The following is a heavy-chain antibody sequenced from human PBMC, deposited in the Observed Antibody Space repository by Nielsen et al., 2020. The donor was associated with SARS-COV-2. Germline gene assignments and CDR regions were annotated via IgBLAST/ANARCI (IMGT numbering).Heavy chain of an antibody. CDR2: ISAYNGNT. V-gene: IGHV1-18*04. J-gene: IGHJ4*02. CDR3: ARVGVKTFDY. CDR1: GYTFTSYD. D-gene: IGHD3-10*01. Sequence: ASVKVSCKASGYTFTSYDISWVRQAPGQGLEWMGWISAYNGNTNYVQTLQGRVTMTTNTSTSTAYMELRSLKSDDTAVYYCARVGVKTFDYWGQGTLVTVSS.